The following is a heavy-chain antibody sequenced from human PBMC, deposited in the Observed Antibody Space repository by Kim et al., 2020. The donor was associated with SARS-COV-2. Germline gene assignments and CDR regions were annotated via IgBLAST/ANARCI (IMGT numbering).Heavy chain of an antibody. J-gene: IGHJ4*02. V-gene: IGHV3-53*01. D-gene: IGHD1-26*01. Sequence: GGSLRLSCAASGFTVSSNYMSWVRQAPGKGLEWVSVIYSGGSTYYADSVKGRFTISRDNSKNTLYLQMNSLRAEDTAVYYCSIGETSYYGERALDYWGQGTLVTVTS. CDR2: IYSGGST. CDR3: SIGETSYYGERALDY. CDR1: GFTVSSNY.